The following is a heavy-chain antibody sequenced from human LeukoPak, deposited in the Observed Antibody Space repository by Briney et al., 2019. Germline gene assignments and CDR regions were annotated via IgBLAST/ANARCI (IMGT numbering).Heavy chain of an antibody. CDR2: ISAYNGNT. Sequence: ASVKVSCKAPGYTFTSYGISWVRPAPGQGLEWMGWISAYNGNTNYAQKLQGRVTMTTDTSTSTAYMELRSLRSDDTAVYYCAATRITIPYCSSTSCYFVLSYWGQGTLVTASS. J-gene: IGHJ4*02. CDR3: AATRITIPYCSSTSCYFVLSY. V-gene: IGHV1-18*01. D-gene: IGHD2-2*01. CDR1: GYTFTSYG.